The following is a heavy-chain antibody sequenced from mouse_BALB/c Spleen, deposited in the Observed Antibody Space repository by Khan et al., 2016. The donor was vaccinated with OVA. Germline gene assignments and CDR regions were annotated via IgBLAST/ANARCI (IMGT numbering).Heavy chain of an antibody. V-gene: IGHV1-7*01. CDR1: GYTFTSYW. CDR3: ARDRIDY. Sequence: QVHVKQSGAELAKPGASVKMSCTASGYTFTSYWMHWIKQRPGQGLEWIGYINPTSGYTDYNQKFKDKATLTADKSSSPAYMQLSSLTSDDSAVYYCARDRIDYWGQGTALTVSS. J-gene: IGHJ2*01. CDR2: INPTSGYT.